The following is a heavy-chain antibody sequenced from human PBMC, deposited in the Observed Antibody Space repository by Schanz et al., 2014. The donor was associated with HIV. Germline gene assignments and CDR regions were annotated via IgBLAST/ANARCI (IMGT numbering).Heavy chain of an antibody. CDR1: GLTFDDYA. V-gene: IGHV3-9*01. J-gene: IGHJ5*02. CDR2: INWNSGRI. D-gene: IGHD6-6*01. CDR3: ARDWGWQLDPDPFDP. Sequence: EVQLVESGGGVVQPGRSLRLSCAAFGLTFDDYAMHWVRQVPGKGLEWVSGINWNSGRIGYADSGKGRFTISRDNAKDSLYLQMNSLTDEDTAVYYCARDWGWQLDPDPFDPWGQGTLVTVSS.